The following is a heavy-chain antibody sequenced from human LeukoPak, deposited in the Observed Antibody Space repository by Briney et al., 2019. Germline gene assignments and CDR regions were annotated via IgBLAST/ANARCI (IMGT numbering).Heavy chain of an antibody. CDR2: IKSKTDGGTT. V-gene: IGHV3-15*01. CDR1: GFTFSNRS. D-gene: IGHD3-3*01. J-gene: IGHJ4*02. Sequence: GGSLRLSCAASGFTFSNRSMSWVRQAPGKGLEWVGRIKSKTDGGTTDYAAPVKGRFTISRDDSKNTLYLQMNSLKTEDTAVYYCTTPHYDFWSGGPAIDYWGQGTLVTVSS. CDR3: TTPHYDFWSGGPAIDY.